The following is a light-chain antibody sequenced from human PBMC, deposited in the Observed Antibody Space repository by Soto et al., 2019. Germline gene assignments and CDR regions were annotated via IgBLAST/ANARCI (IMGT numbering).Light chain of an antibody. V-gene: IGLV6-57*04. CDR2: EDN. CDR1: SGGIASNY. CDR3: QSYHGSNQQV. J-gene: IGLJ3*02. Sequence: NFMLTQPHSVSESPGKTVTISCTRSSGGIASNYVQWYQQRPGSAPTTVIYEDNQRPSGVPERFSGSIDSSSNSASLTISGLKTEDEADYYCQSYHGSNQQVFGGGTKLTV.